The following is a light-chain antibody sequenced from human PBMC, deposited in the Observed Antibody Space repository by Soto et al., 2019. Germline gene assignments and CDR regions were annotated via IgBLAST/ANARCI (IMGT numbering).Light chain of an antibody. V-gene: IGKV3-15*01. J-gene: IGKJ3*01. Sequence: EIVMTQSPATLSVSPGERATLSCRASQSVSSNLAWYQQKPGQAPRLLIYGASTRATGIPARFSGSGSGTEFTLTISSLQSEDFAVYYCQQYNTGPPLITFGPGTKVDIK. CDR3: QQYNTGPPLIT. CDR2: GAS. CDR1: QSVSSN.